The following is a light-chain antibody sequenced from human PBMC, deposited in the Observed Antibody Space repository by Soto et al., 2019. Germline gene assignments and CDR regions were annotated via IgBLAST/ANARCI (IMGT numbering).Light chain of an antibody. CDR1: SSNIGAGYD. Sequence: QSVLTQPPSVSGAPGQRVTISCTGSSSNIGAGYDVHWYQQLPGTAPKLLIYGNSNRPSGVPDRFSGSKSGTPASLAITGHQAEDEADYYFQSHDSSLIGSGVFGGGTQLTVL. CDR3: QSHDSSLIGSGV. CDR2: GNS. V-gene: IGLV1-40*01. J-gene: IGLJ2*01.